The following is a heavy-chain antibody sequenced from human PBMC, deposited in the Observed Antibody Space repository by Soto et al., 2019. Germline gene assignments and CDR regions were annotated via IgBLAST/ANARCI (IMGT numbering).Heavy chain of an antibody. CDR1: GGSISSGGYY. D-gene: IGHD6-19*01. Sequence: SETLSLTCTVSGGSISSGGYYWTWIRQHPGKGLEWIGYIYYSGSTYYNPSLKSRVTISVDTSKNQFSLKLSSVTAADTAVYYCAKEYEYSSGWERIDYCGQGTLVTVSS. J-gene: IGHJ4*02. CDR2: IYYSGST. V-gene: IGHV4-31*03. CDR3: AKEYEYSSGWERIDY.